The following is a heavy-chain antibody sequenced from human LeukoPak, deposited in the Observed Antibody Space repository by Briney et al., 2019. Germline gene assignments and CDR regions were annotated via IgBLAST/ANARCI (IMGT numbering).Heavy chain of an antibody. Sequence: SETLSLTCAVYGGSFSGYYWSWSRQPPGKGLEWIGEINHSGSTNYNPSLKSRVTISVDTSKNQFSLKLSSVTAADTAVYYCARGPWQWLVASTLRGMDVWGQGTTVTVSS. V-gene: IGHV4-34*01. CDR1: GGSFSGYY. CDR2: INHSGST. J-gene: IGHJ6*02. D-gene: IGHD6-19*01. CDR3: ARGPWQWLVASTLRGMDV.